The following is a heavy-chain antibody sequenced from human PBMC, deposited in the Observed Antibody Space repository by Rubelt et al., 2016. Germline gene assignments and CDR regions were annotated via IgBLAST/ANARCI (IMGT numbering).Heavy chain of an antibody. J-gene: IGHJ5*02. V-gene: IGHV4-59*12. D-gene: IGHD5/OR15-5a*01. Sequence: QVQLQESGPGLVKPSETLSLTCTVSGGSISSYYWSWIRQPPGKGLEWIGYIYYSGSTNYNPSLNSRVTISVDKSKNQFSLKLSAVTAADTAVYYCATKIYDFPNWFDPWGPGTLVTVSS. CDR2: IYYSGST. CDR3: ATKIYDFPNWFDP. CDR1: GGSISSYY.